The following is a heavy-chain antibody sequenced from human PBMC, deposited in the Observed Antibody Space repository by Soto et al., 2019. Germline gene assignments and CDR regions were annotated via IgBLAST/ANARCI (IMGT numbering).Heavy chain of an antibody. CDR2: INAGNGNT. J-gene: IGHJ6*02. CDR3: ARDHWGATVTALVYYYYGMDV. Sequence: ASVKVSCKASGHTFTSYAMHWVRQAPGQRLEWMGWINAGNGNTKYSQKFQGRVTITRDTSASTAYMELSSLRSEDTAVYYCARDHWGATVTALVYYYYGMDVWGQGTTVTVSS. D-gene: IGHD4-17*01. CDR1: GHTFTSYA. V-gene: IGHV1-3*01.